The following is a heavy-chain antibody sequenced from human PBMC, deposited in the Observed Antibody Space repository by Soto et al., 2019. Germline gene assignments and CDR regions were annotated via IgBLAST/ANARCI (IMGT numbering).Heavy chain of an antibody. Sequence: SVKVSCKASGGTFSSYAISWVRQAPGQGLEWMGGIIPIFGTANYAQKFQGRVTITADKSTSTAYMELSSLRSEDTAVYYCARGNEYYYDSSGRKFDYWGQGTLVTVS. CDR3: ARGNEYYYDSSGRKFDY. V-gene: IGHV1-69*06. CDR2: IIPIFGTA. D-gene: IGHD3-22*01. J-gene: IGHJ4*02. CDR1: GGTFSSYA.